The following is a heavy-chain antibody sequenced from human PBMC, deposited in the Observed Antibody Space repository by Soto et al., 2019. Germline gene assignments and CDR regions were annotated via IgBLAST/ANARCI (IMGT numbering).Heavy chain of an antibody. V-gene: IGHV3-23*01. CDR3: AKENGYSSSWFEFDY. D-gene: IGHD6-13*01. CDR1: GFTFSSYA. Sequence: EVQLLESGGGLVQPGGSLRLSCAASGFTFSSYAMSWVRQAPGKGLGWVSAISGSGGSTYYADSVKGRFTISRDNSKNTLYLQMTSLRAEDTAVYYCAKENGYSSSWFEFDYWGQGTLVTVSS. CDR2: ISGSGGST. J-gene: IGHJ4*02.